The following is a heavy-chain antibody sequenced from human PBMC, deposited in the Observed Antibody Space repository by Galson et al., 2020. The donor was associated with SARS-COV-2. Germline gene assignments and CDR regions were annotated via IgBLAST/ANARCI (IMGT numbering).Heavy chain of an antibody. D-gene: IGHD3-22*01. CDR2: ISGSGGST. V-gene: IGHV3-23*01. J-gene: IGHJ4*02. Sequence: GGSLRLSCAASGFTFSSYAMSWVRQAPGKGLEWVSAISGSGGSTYYADSVKGRFTISRDNSKNTLYLQMNSLRAEDTAVYYCAKGTPYDSSGYYYLTAFDYWGQGTLVTVSS. CDR1: GFTFSSYA. CDR3: AKGTPYDSSGYYYLTAFDY.